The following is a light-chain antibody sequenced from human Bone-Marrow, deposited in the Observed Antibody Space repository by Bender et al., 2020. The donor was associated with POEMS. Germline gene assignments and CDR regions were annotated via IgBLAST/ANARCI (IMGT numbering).Light chain of an antibody. J-gene: IGLJ3*02. CDR3: CSYAGSNNWV. CDR2: EGS. Sequence: QSALTQPASVSGSRGQSITISCTGTNSDVGNYNHVSWYQQHPGKAPKLMIYEGSKRPSGISNRFSGSKSGNTASLTISGLQAEDEADYHCCSYAGSNNWVFGGGTKVTVL. V-gene: IGLV2-23*01. CDR1: NSDVGNYNH.